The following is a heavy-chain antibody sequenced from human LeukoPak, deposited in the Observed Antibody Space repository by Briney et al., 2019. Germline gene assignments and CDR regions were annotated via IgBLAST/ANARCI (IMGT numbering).Heavy chain of an antibody. Sequence: ASVKVSCKASGYSFTGYYMYWVRQAPGQGLEWMGRINPNSGGTNYAQKLQGRVTMTRDTSISTAYMELSRLRSDDTAVYYCARGRSSWYDLDYWGQGTLVTVSS. D-gene: IGHD6-13*01. CDR3: ARGRSSWYDLDY. CDR2: INPNSGGT. CDR1: GYSFTGYY. V-gene: IGHV1-2*06. J-gene: IGHJ4*02.